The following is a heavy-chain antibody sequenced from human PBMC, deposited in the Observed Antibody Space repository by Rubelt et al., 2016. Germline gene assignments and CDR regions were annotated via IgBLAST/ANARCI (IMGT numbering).Heavy chain of an antibody. D-gene: IGHD3-22*01. CDR2: INHSGST. V-gene: IGHV4-34*01. Sequence: QVQLQQWGAGLLKPSETLSLTCAVYGGSFSGYYWSWTRQPPGKGLEWIGEINHSGSTNYNPSLKSRVTISVDTSKNQFSLKLSSVTAADTAVYYCAETYYYDSSGYYEEYWGQGTLVTVSS. J-gene: IGHJ4*02. CDR1: GGSFSGYY. CDR3: AETYYYDSSGYYEEY.